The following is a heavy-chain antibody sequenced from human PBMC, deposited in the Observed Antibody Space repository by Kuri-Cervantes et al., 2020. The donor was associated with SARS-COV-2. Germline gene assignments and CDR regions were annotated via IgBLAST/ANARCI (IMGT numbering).Heavy chain of an antibody. V-gene: IGHV3-23*01. CDR3: AKLGSRRHYED. D-gene: IGHD4-17*01. CDR1: GFTFSSYA. CDR2: ISSSGGST. J-gene: IGHJ4*02. Sequence: LSLTCAASGFTFSSYAMSWVRQAPGKGLEWVSAISSSGGSTYYADSVKGRFTISRDNSKNTLYLQMNSLRAEDTAVYYCAKLGSRRHYEDWGQGTLVTVSS.